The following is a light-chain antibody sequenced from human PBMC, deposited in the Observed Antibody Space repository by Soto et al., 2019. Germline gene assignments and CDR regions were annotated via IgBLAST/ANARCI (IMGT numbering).Light chain of an antibody. CDR1: QSVSSY. CDR3: QQRSTRLT. CDR2: DAS. Sequence: EIVLTQSPATLSLSPGERATLSCRASQSVSSYLAWYQQKPGQAPRLLIYDASNRATGIPARFSGSGSRTDFTLTISSLEPEDFAVYYCQQRSTRLTFGGGTKVEIK. V-gene: IGKV3-11*01. J-gene: IGKJ4*01.